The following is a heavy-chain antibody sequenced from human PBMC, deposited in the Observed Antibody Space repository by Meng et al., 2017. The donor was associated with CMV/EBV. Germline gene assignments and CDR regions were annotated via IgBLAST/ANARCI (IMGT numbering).Heavy chain of an antibody. Sequence: GGSLRLSCAASGFTFSSYWMHWVRQAPGKGLVWVSRINSDGSSTSYADSVKGRFTISRDNAKNTLYLQMNSLRAEDTAVYYCAREVRDSGSWGYGMDVWGQGTTVTVSS. D-gene: IGHD6-13*01. J-gene: IGHJ6*02. V-gene: IGHV3-74*01. CDR1: GFTFSSYW. CDR2: INSDGSST. CDR3: AREVRDSGSWGYGMDV.